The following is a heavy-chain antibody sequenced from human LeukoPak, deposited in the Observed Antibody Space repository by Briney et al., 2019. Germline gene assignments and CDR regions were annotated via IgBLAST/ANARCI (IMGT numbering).Heavy chain of an antibody. CDR2: TWYDGINK. J-gene: IGHJ4*02. V-gene: IGHV3-33*01. D-gene: IGHD5-24*01. CDR1: GFTFSSYG. Sequence: PGGSLRLSCAASGFTFSSYGMHWVRQTPGKGLEWVAITWYDGINKYYADSVKGRFTISRDNSKNTLYLQMNSLRAEDTAVYYCARAPSKEGYNPLDYWGQGTLVTVSS. CDR3: ARAPSKEGYNPLDY.